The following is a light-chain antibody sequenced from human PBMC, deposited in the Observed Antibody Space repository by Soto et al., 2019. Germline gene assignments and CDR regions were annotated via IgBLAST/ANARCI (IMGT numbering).Light chain of an antibody. Sequence: DIVMTQSPATPSVSPVERPTLSCRASQTVSTSLAWYQQKPGRDPRLLIYGASTRASGVPARFSGSGSGTEFTLTISSLQSDDSAVYYRNQYNNWWTVGQGTKVDIK. CDR1: QTVSTS. J-gene: IGKJ1*01. CDR3: NQYNNWWT. CDR2: GAS. V-gene: IGKV3-15*01.